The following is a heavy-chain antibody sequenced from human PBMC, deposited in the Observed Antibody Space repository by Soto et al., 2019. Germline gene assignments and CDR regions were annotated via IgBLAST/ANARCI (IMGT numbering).Heavy chain of an antibody. CDR3: AREGVAPYYYYGMDV. J-gene: IGHJ6*02. CDR1: GDTFSTYT. D-gene: IGHD5-12*01. CDR2: IIPRSATS. V-gene: IGHV1-69*13. Sequence: GASVKVSCKASGDTFSTYTITWMRQAPGQGLEWMGGIIPRSATSNYAQKFQGRVTITADESTSTAYMELSSLRSEDTAVYYCAREGVAPYYYYGMDVWGQGTPVTVSS.